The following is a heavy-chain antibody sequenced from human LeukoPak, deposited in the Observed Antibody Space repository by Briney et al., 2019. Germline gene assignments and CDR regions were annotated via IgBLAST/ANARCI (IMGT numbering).Heavy chain of an antibody. CDR3: ARGYYDILTGYDNWFDP. J-gene: IGHJ5*02. CDR1: GYTFTSYD. CDR2: MNPNSGNT. V-gene: IGHV1-8*01. D-gene: IGHD3-9*01. Sequence: ASVKVSCKASGYTFTSYDINWVRQATGQGLEWMGWMNPNSGNTGYAQKLQGRVTMTRNTSISTAYMELSSLRSEDTAVYYCARGYYDILTGYDNWFDPWGQGTLVTVSS.